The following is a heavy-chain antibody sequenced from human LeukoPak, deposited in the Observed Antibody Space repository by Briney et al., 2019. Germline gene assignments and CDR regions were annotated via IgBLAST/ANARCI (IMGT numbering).Heavy chain of an antibody. J-gene: IGHJ3*02. D-gene: IGHD2-2*01. CDR1: GGSISISNW. Sequence: TSGTLSLTCAVSGGSISISNWWSWVRQPPGQGLEWIGEIYHSGSTNYNPSLKSRVTISVDKSKNQFSLKLSSVTAADTAVYYCARAPLGGYCSSTSCYPPHDAFDIWGQGTMVTVSS. CDR2: IYHSGST. CDR3: ARAPLGGYCSSTSCYPPHDAFDI. V-gene: IGHV4-4*02.